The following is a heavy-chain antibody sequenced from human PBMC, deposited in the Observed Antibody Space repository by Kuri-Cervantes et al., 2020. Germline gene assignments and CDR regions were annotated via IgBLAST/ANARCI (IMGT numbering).Heavy chain of an antibody. V-gene: IGHV3-49*03. Sequence: GGSLRLSCTASGFTFGDYAMSWFRQAPGKGLEWVGFIRSKAYGGTTEYAASVKGRFTISRDDSKSIAYLQMNSLKTEDTAVYYCTRDYGDYSANDAFDIWGQGTMVTVSS. CDR1: GFTFGDYA. D-gene: IGHD4-17*01. CDR2: IRSKAYGGTT. J-gene: IGHJ3*02. CDR3: TRDYGDYSANDAFDI.